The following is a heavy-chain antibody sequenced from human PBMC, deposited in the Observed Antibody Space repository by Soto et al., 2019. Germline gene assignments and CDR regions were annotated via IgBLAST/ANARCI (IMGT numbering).Heavy chain of an antibody. J-gene: IGHJ4*02. V-gene: IGHV1-24*01. CDR1: GYTLTELS. D-gene: IGHD3-22*01. CDR2: FDPEDGET. Sequence: GASVKVSCKVSGYTLTELSMHWVRQAPGKGLEWMGGFDPEDGETIYAQKFQGRVTMTEDTSTDTAYMELSSLRSEDTAVYYCAIFDSSGYWSRFDYWGQGTLVTAPQ. CDR3: AIFDSSGYWSRFDY.